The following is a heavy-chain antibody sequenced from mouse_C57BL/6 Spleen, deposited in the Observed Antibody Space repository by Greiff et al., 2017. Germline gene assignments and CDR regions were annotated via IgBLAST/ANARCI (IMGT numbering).Heavy chain of an antibody. Sequence: EVQLVESGPGLVKPSQSLSLTCSVTGYSITSGYYWNWIRQFPGNKLEWMGYISYDGSNNYNPSLKNRISITRDTSKNQFFLKLNSVTTEDTATYYCARERFYYYGLGAMDYWGQGTSVTVSS. CDR2: ISYDGSN. D-gene: IGHD1-1*01. J-gene: IGHJ4*01. CDR1: GYSITSGYY. CDR3: ARERFYYYGLGAMDY. V-gene: IGHV3-6*01.